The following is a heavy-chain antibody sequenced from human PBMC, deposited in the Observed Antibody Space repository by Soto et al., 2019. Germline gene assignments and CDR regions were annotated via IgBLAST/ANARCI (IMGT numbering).Heavy chain of an antibody. CDR3: ARDDEHWSDCYLGY. CDR1: GFTFSSHT. CDR2: IYPDGNKK. V-gene: IGHV3-30-3*01. J-gene: IGHJ4*02. D-gene: IGHD3-3*01. Sequence: QVHLVESGGGVVQPGGSLRLSCVASGFTFSSHTMHWVRQAPGKGLEWVTFIYPDGNKKYYAESVKGRFTTSRDNSKNTMYLQMNSLRVEDTAVYYCARDDEHWSDCYLGYWGQGVLVTVSS.